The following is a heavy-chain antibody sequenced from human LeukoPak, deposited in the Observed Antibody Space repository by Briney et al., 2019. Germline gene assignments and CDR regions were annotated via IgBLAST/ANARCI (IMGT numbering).Heavy chain of an antibody. V-gene: IGHV1-2*02. D-gene: IGHD2-21*02. CDR1: GYTFTGYY. CDR3: ARAIGYCGGDCYSFDY. CDR2: INPNSGGT. Sequence: ASVKVSRKASGYTFTGYYMHWVRQAPGQGLEWMGWINPNSGGTNYAQKFQGRVTMTRDTSISTAYMELSRLRSDDTAVYYCARAIGYCGGDCYSFDYWGQGTLVTVSS. J-gene: IGHJ4*02.